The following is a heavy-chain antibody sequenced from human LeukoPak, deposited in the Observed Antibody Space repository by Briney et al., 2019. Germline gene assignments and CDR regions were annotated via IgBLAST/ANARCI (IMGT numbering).Heavy chain of an antibody. CDR2: IRYDGRNK. D-gene: IGHD1-26*01. Sequence: GGSLRLSCAASGFSFSSYAMHWVRQAPGKGLEWVAFIRYDGRNKYYADSVKGRFTISRDNSKNTLYLQMNSLRAEDTAVYYCARSSLSVVGATDLDYWGQGTLVTVSS. V-gene: IGHV3-30*02. CDR1: GFSFSSYA. CDR3: ARSSLSVVGATDLDY. J-gene: IGHJ4*02.